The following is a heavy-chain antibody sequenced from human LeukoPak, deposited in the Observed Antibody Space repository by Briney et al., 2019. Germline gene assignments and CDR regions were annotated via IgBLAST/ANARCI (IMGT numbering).Heavy chain of an antibody. D-gene: IGHD3-3*01. CDR2: IYTSGST. CDR3: GREQRGVITFLGVVPATTYFTS. CDR1: GGSLSGNC. Sequence: SETLSLTCAVSGGSLSGNCWSWIRQPPGKGLEWIGRIYTSGSTNYNPSLKSRVTMSVDTSKNQFSLKLSSVTAADTAVYYCGREQRGVITFLGVVPATTYFTSGGQEPRAPFS. J-gene: IGHJ4*02. V-gene: IGHV4-4*07.